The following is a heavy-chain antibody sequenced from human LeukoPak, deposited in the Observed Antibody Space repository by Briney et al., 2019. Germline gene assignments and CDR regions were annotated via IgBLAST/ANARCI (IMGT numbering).Heavy chain of an antibody. D-gene: IGHD5-18*01. CDR3: ARDGIRGYSYGYANYYYYMDV. J-gene: IGHJ6*03. CDR2: IYTSGST. Sequence: SQTLSLTCTVSGGSISSGSYYWSWIRQPAGKGLEWIGRIYTSGSTNYNPSLKSRVTISVDTSKNQFSLKLSSVTAADTAVYYCARDGIRGYSYGYANYYYYMDVWGKGTTVTVSS. V-gene: IGHV4-61*02. CDR1: GGSISSGSYY.